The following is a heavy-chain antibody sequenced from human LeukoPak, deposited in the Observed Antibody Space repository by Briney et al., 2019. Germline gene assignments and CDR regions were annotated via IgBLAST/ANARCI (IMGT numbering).Heavy chain of an antibody. J-gene: IGHJ4*02. D-gene: IGHD3-3*01. CDR3: ARDHTTYSSFGGLDY. CDR1: GFTFSSYC. Sequence: GGSLRLSCAASGFTFSSYCMSWVRQAPGKGLEWVANIKQDGSEKYYVDSVKGRFTISRDNAKNSLYLQMNSLRAEDTAVYYCARDHTTYSSFGGLDYWGQGTLVTVSS. CDR2: IKQDGSEK. V-gene: IGHV3-7*01.